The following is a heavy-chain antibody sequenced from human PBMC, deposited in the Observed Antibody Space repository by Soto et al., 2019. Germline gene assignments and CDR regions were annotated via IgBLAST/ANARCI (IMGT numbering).Heavy chain of an antibody. CDR1: GGSFSGYY. CDR2: INHSGST. J-gene: IGHJ1*01. V-gene: IGHV4-34*01. D-gene: IGHD2-15*01. CDR3: AARVVAATRRYGIPGPYFQH. Sequence: SETLSLTCAVYGGSFSGYYWSWIRQPPGKGLEWIGEINHSGSTNYNPSLKSRVTISVDTSKNQFSLKLSSVTAADTAVYYCAARVVAATRRYGIPGPYFQHWGQGTLVTVSS.